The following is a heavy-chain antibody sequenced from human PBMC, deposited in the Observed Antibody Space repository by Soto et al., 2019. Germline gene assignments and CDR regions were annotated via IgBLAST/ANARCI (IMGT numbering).Heavy chain of an antibody. CDR3: AKGYGDYAHPYFDY. Sequence: GGSLRLSCAASGFTFDDYAMHWVRQAPGKGLEWVSGISWNSGSIGYADSVKGRFTISRDNAKNSLYLQMNSLRAEDTALYYCAKGYGDYAHPYFDYWGQGTLVTVSS. V-gene: IGHV3-9*01. D-gene: IGHD4-17*01. CDR1: GFTFDDYA. J-gene: IGHJ4*02. CDR2: ISWNSGSI.